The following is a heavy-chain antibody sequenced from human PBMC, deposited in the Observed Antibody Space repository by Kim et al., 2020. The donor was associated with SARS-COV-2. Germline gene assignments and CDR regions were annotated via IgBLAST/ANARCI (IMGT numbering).Heavy chain of an antibody. CDR3: ARHYSSGYPKDAFDI. J-gene: IGHJ3*02. CDR2: IYYSGST. D-gene: IGHD3-22*01. Sequence: SETLSLTCTVSGGSISGYYWSWIRQPPGKGLEWIGYIYYSGSTNYNPSLKSRVTISVDTSKNQFSLKLSSVTAADTAVYYCARHYSSGYPKDAFDIWGQGTMVTVSS. V-gene: IGHV4-59*08. CDR1: GGSISGYY.